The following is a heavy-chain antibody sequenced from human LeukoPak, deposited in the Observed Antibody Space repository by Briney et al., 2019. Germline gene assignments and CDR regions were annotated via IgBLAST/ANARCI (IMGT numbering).Heavy chain of an antibody. CDR1: GGSISSSYY. Sequence: SETLSLTCTVSGGSISSSYYWNWIRQPPGKGLEWIGYIYYSGSTNYNPSLKSRVTISVDTSKNQFSLKLSSVTAADTAVYYCARSVEMATIPFDYWGQGTLVTVSS. CDR3: ARSVEMATIPFDY. V-gene: IGHV4-59*08. D-gene: IGHD5-24*01. CDR2: IYYSGST. J-gene: IGHJ4*02.